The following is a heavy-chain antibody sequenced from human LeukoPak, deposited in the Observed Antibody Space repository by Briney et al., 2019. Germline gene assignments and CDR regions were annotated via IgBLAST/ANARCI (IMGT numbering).Heavy chain of an antibody. CDR2: IYYSGST. J-gene: IGHJ5*02. CDR3: ARVYRLGDYVNWFDP. V-gene: IGHV4-31*03. D-gene: IGHD4-17*01. Sequence: SETLSLTCTVSGGSISSGGYYWSWIRQHPGKGLEWIGYIYYSGSTYYNPSLKSRVTISVDTSKNQFSLKLSSVTAADTAVYYCARVYRLGDYVNWFDPWGQGTLVTASS. CDR1: GGSISSGGYY.